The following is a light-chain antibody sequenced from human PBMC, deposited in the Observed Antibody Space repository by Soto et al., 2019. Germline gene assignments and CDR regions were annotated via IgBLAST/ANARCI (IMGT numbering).Light chain of an antibody. J-gene: IGKJ3*01. CDR3: QQSYSNPYT. CDR1: QSISSY. CDR2: AAS. Sequence: DIQMTQSPSSLSASVGDRVTITCRASQSISSYLNWYQQKPGKAPKLLIYAASSLQSGVPSRFSGSGSGTDCTLTISSLQPEDFETYYCQQSYSNPYTFGPGTKVDIK. V-gene: IGKV1-39*01.